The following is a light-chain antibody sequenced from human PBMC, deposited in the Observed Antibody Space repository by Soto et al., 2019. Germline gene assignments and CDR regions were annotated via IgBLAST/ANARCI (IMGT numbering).Light chain of an antibody. Sequence: DIQLTQSPSSLSASVGDRVTISCQATQDINNYLNWYHQKPGKAPKLLIYDVSNLEVGVPSRFSGTGSGTHFTFTISSLQPEDIATYYCQQYDNLLLTFGGGTKVEIK. J-gene: IGKJ4*01. CDR2: DVS. V-gene: IGKV1-33*01. CDR3: QQYDNLLLT. CDR1: QDINNY.